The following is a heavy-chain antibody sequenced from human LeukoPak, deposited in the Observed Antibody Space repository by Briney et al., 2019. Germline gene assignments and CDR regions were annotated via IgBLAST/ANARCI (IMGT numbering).Heavy chain of an antibody. D-gene: IGHD2-2*01. CDR2: IYYSGST. V-gene: IGHV4-59*01. J-gene: IGHJ4*02. CDR1: NGSISGYS. CDR3: AGHSGGYTASWFDD. Sequence: SETLSLTCTVSNGSISGYSWSWIRQPPGRGLEWIGYIYYSGSTNFNPSLKSRVSMSIDTSKNQFSLNVTSLTAADTAVYYCAGHSGGYTASWFDDWGQGTLVTVSS.